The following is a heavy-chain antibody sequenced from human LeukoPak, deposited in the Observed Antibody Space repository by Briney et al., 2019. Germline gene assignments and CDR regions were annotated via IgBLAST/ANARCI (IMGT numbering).Heavy chain of an antibody. CDR2: VSGSGGDT. V-gene: IGHV3-23*01. J-gene: IGHJ3*02. D-gene: IGHD3-10*01. CDR1: GFTFSSYA. CDR3: ARDSVGDAFDI. Sequence: PGGSLRLSCAASGFTFSSYAMSWVRQAPGKGLEWVSVVSGSGGDTYYRDSVKGRFTISRDNAKNSLYLQMNSLRAEDTAVYYCARDSVGDAFDIWGQGTMVTVSS.